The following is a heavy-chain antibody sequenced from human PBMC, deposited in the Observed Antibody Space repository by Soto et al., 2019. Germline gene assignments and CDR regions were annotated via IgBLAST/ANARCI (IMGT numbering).Heavy chain of an antibody. CDR2: INAGNGNT. J-gene: IGHJ4*02. D-gene: IGHD3-10*01. CDR1: GYTFTSYA. CDR3: ARDGNYYGSGSPTH. Sequence: ASVKVSCKASGYTFTSYAMHWVRQAPGQRLEWMGWINAGNGNTKYSQKFQGRVTITRDTSASTAYMELSSLGSEDTAVYYCARDGNYYGSGSPTHWGQGTLVTVSS. V-gene: IGHV1-3*01.